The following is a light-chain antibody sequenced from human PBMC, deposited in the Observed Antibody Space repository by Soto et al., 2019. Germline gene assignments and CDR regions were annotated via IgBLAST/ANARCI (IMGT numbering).Light chain of an antibody. Sequence: MVLTQYPGTLFLSPGERATLSCRTIQSVSSNYLAWYQQKPGQAPRLLIYGASTRANGITDRLSGSGSGADFTLTISRLETEDFAVYYCQQYGTSFWTFGQGTKVDIK. CDR2: GAS. CDR3: QQYGTSFWT. J-gene: IGKJ1*01. V-gene: IGKV3-20*01. CDR1: QSVSSNY.